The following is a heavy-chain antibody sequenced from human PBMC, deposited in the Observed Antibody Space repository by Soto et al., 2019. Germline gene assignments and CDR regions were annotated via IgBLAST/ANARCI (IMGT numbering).Heavy chain of an antibody. D-gene: IGHD3-3*01. CDR2: IYYSGST. Sequence: QVQLQESGPGLVKPSETLSLTCTVSGGSVSSGSYYWSWIRQPPGKGLEWIGYIYYSGSTNYNPSLKSRVTISVDTSKNQFSLKLSSVTAADTAVYYCAREGARTLGDTIFGVVDYWGQGTLVTVSS. CDR3: AREGARTLGDTIFGVVDY. CDR1: GGSVSSGSYY. J-gene: IGHJ4*02. V-gene: IGHV4-61*01.